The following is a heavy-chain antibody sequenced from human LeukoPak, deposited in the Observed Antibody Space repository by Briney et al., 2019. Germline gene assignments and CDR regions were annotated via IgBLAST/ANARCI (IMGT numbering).Heavy chain of an antibody. V-gene: IGHV4-39*07. D-gene: IGHD3-10*01. CDR3: ARNRPYYYGSGSQYYFDY. CDR2: IYYSGST. Sequence: SETLSLTCTVSGGSISSSSYDWGWIRQPPGKGLEWIGNIYYSGSTHYNTSLKSRVTMSVDTSKNQFSLKLTSVTAADTAVYYCARNRPYYYGSGSQYYFDYWGQGTLVTVSS. CDR1: GGSISSSSYD. J-gene: IGHJ4*02.